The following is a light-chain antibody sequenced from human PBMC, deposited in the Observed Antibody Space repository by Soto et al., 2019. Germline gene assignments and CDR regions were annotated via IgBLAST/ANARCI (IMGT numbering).Light chain of an antibody. V-gene: IGKV2-28*01. Sequence: DIVLTQSSLSLPVTPGEPASISCRSSQSLLHSDGYNYLDWYMQKPGQSPQLLIYSGSHRASGVPDRFSGSGSGTDFTLRISRVEAEDVGVYYCMQALQTPVTFGVGTKVEIK. CDR1: QSLLHSDGYNY. CDR3: MQALQTPVT. J-gene: IGKJ4*01. CDR2: SGS.